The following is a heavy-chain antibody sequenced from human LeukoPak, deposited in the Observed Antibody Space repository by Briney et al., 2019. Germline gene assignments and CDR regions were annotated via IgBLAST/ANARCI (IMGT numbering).Heavy chain of an antibody. J-gene: IGHJ3*02. CDR1: GYTFIEYY. Sequence: ASVKVSCKTSGYTFIEYYLHWVRQTPGQAFEYMEIVNPAGGSTSYHHNFQGRVTMTREAPTTTIYMELRNLTSDDTAVYYCARGQDNHDPLPDAFDIWGQGTMVTVSS. D-gene: IGHD1-1*01. CDR3: ARGQDNHDPLPDAFDI. CDR2: VNPAGGST. V-gene: IGHV1-46*01.